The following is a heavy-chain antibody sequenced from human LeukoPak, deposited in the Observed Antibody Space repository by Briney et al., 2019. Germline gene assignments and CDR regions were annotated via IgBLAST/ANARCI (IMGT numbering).Heavy chain of an antibody. D-gene: IGHD1-26*01. CDR3: ARDDSTSVGATNGPFDY. CDR1: GFTFSSYA. J-gene: IGHJ4*02. V-gene: IGHV3-30*04. CDR2: ISYDGSNK. Sequence: HPGGSLRLSCAASGFTFSSYAMHWVRQAPGKGLEWVAVISYDGSNKYYADSVKGRFTISRDNSKNTLYLQMNSLRAEDTAVYYCARDDSTSVGATNGPFDYWGQGTLVTVSS.